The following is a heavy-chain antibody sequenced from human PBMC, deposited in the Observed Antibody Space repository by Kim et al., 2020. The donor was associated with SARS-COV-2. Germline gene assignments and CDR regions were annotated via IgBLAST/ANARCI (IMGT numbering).Heavy chain of an antibody. CDR3: AREGIVGATTGIDS. V-gene: IGHV3-33*05. CDR1: GFTFSSYG. Sequence: GGSLRLSCAASGFTFSSYGMHWVRQAPGKGLEWVAVISYDGSNKYYADSVKGRFTISRDNSKNTLYLQMNSLRAEDTAVYYCAREGIVGATTGIDSWGQGTLVTVSS. D-gene: IGHD1-26*01. J-gene: IGHJ4*02. CDR2: ISYDGSNK.